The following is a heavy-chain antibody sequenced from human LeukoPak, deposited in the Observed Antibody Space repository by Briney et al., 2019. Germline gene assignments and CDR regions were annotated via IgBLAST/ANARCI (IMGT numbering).Heavy chain of an antibody. Sequence: PGGSLRLSCAASGFTFSSYSMNWVRQAPGKGLEWVSSISSSSSYIYYADSVKGRFTISRDNAKNSLYLQMNSLRAEDTVVYYCARVVTTYAFDIWGQGTMVTVSS. CDR1: GFTFSSYS. D-gene: IGHD4-17*01. CDR3: ARVVTTYAFDI. J-gene: IGHJ3*02. V-gene: IGHV3-21*01. CDR2: ISSSSSYI.